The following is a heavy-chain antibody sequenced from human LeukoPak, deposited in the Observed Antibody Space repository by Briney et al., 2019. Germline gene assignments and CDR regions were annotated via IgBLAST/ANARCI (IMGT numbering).Heavy chain of an antibody. Sequence: GGSLRLSCAASGFTFSSYTMYWVRQAPGKGLEWVAVISSDGSNNCYADSVKGRFTISRDNSKNTLYLLMNSRRAEDTAVYYCAKDIAPSGGSGWTYHYYYMDGWGKGTTVTVSS. CDR1: GFTFSSYT. CDR3: AKDIAPSGGSGWTYHYYYMDG. V-gene: IGHV3-30-3*01. J-gene: IGHJ6*03. D-gene: IGHD6-19*01. CDR2: ISSDGSNN.